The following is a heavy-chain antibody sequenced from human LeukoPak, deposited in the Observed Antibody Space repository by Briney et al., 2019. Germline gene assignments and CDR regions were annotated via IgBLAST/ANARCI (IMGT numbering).Heavy chain of an antibody. CDR1: GFTFSGYA. V-gene: IGHV3-23*01. J-gene: IGHJ4*02. Sequence: GGSLRLSCAASGFTFSGYAMSWVRQAPGKGLEWVSTISGSGDYTYYADSVKGRFSISRDNSKNTLHLQMNSLRAEDTAVYYCAKCGSGWHVPDYWGQGTLVTVSS. D-gene: IGHD6-19*01. CDR3: AKCGSGWHVPDY. CDR2: ISGSGDYT.